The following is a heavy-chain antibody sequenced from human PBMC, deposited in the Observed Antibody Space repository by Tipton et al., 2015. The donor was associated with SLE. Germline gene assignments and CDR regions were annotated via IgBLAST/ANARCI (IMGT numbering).Heavy chain of an antibody. CDR1: GGSISSYY. CDR2: IHYSRST. V-gene: IGHV4-59*01. J-gene: IGHJ4*02. CDR3: ARGPLGYGFDY. Sequence: TLSLTCTVSGGSISSYYWSWIRQPPGKGLEWIGYIHYSRSTYYNPSLKSRVTISVDTSKNQFSLRLSSVTAADTAVYYCARGPLGYGFDYWGQGTLVTVSS. D-gene: IGHD7-27*01.